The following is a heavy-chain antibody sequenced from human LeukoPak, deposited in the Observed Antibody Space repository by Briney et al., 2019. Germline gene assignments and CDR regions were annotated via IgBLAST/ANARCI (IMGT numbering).Heavy chain of an antibody. V-gene: IGHV3-43D*03. CDR3: AKDSLLTGTTSPGVYYFDY. CDR1: GFTFDDYA. D-gene: IGHD1-20*01. Sequence: GGSLRLSCAASGFTFDDYAMHWVRQAPGKGLEWVSLISWDGGSTYYADSVKGRFTISRDNSKNSLYLQMNSLRAEDTALYYCAKDSLLTGTTSPGVYYFDYWGQGTLVTVSS. J-gene: IGHJ4*02. CDR2: ISWDGGST.